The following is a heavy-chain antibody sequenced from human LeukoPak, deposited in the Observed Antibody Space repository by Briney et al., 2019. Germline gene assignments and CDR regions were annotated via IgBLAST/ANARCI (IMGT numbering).Heavy chain of an antibody. CDR3: ARHEKIAAAGTIDY. CDR2: IYYSGST. J-gene: IGHJ4*02. D-gene: IGHD6-13*01. V-gene: IGHV4-39*01. CDR1: GGSISSSSYY. Sequence: SETLSLTCTVSGGSISSSSYYWGWLRQPPGKGLEWIASIYYSGSTYYNPSPKTRVTISVDTSKNQFSLKLSSVTAADTAVYYCARHEKIAAAGTIDYWGQGTLVTVSS.